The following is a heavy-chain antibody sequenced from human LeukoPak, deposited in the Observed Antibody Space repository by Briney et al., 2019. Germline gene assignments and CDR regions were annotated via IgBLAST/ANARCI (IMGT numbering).Heavy chain of an antibody. CDR1: GFTFSRYE. D-gene: IGHD6-19*01. CDR3: ARISAVAGTGTLDY. V-gene: IGHV3-48*03. Sequence: GGSLRLSCAASGFTFSRYEMNWVRQAPGKGLEWVSYISSTGSTIYYADSVKGRFTISRDNAKNSLYLETNSLRAEDTAVYYCARISAVAGTGTLDYWGQGTLVTVSS. J-gene: IGHJ4*02. CDR2: ISSTGSTI.